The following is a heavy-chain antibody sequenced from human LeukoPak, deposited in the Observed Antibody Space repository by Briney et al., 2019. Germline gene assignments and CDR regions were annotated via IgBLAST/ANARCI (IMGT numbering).Heavy chain of an antibody. D-gene: IGHD1-26*01. CDR2: ISLSGQT. CDR3: SRESGAFCPFGY. CDR1: GGSIRSTNW. J-gene: IGHJ4*02. V-gene: IGHV4/OR15-8*02. Sequence: PSETLSLTCGVSGGSIRSTNWWSWVRQPPGQGLEWIGEISLSGQTNFNPSLNGRVTMSLDESRNQLSLKVTSVNAADTAIYYCSRESGAFCPFGYWGQGTLVIVPP.